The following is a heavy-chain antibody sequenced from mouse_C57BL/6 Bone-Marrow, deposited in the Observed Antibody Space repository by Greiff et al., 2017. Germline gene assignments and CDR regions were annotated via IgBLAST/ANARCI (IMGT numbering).Heavy chain of an antibody. Sequence: VQLLQSGPGLVQPSQSLSITCTVSGFSLTSYGVPWVRQSPGKSLEWLGVIWRGGSTDYNAAFMSRLSITKDNSKSQVFFKMNSLQADDTAIYYCAKQLTGTAWFAYWGQGTLVTVSA. CDR2: IWRGGST. CDR1: GFSLTSYG. V-gene: IGHV2-5*01. CDR3: AKQLTGTAWFAY. D-gene: IGHD4-1*01. J-gene: IGHJ3*01.